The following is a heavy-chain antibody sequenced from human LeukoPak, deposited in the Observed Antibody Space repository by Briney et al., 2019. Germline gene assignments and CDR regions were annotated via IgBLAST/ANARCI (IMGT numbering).Heavy chain of an antibody. Sequence: PSETLSLTCTVSGDSMRNYYWTWIRQPPGKGLEWIGYIYYSGSTNYNPSLKSRVTISVDTSKNQFSLKLSSVTAADTAVYYCARARYGDCAFDYWGQGTLVTVSS. CDR2: IYYSGST. CDR1: GDSMRNYY. V-gene: IGHV4-59*01. D-gene: IGHD4-17*01. J-gene: IGHJ4*02. CDR3: ARARYGDCAFDY.